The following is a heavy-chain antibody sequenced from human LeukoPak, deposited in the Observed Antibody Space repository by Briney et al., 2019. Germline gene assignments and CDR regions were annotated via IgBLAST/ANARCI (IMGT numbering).Heavy chain of an antibody. CDR2: IIPIFGTA. CDR1: GGTFSSYA. Sequence: ASVKVSCKASGGTFSSYAISWVRQAPGQGLEWMGGIIPIFGTANYAQKFQGRVTITTDESTSTAYMELSSLRSEDTAVYYCARQAGSGYDLPYSSSWPGYYMDVWGKGTTVTVSS. D-gene: IGHD6-13*01. V-gene: IGHV1-69*05. CDR3: ARQAGSGYDLPYSSSWPGYYMDV. J-gene: IGHJ6*03.